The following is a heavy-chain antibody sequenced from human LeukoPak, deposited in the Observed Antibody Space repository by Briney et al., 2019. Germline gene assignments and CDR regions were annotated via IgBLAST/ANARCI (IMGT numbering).Heavy chain of an antibody. Sequence: PSETLSLTCAVSGYSISSGYYWGWVRQAPAKGLEWIGSIYHTGSTDYNPSLKSRLTISVDMSKNQFSLNLRSVTAADTAVYYCARDKDDYVWGTYRWWGQGMLVTVSS. CDR1: GYSISSGYY. CDR3: ARDKDDYVWGTYRW. CDR2: IYHTGST. V-gene: IGHV4-38-2*01. J-gene: IGHJ4*02. D-gene: IGHD3-16*02.